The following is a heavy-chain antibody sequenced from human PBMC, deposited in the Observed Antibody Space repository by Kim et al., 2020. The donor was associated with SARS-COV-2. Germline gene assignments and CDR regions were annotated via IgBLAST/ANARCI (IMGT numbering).Heavy chain of an antibody. CDR1: GGSFSGYY. Sequence: SETLSLTCAVYGGSFSGYYWSWIRQPPGKGLEWIGEINHSGSTNYNPSLKSRVTISVDTSKNQFSLKLSSVTAADTAVYYCARGVNGIVVVIANNNWFDPWGQGTLVTVSS. D-gene: IGHD2-21*01. CDR2: INHSGST. V-gene: IGHV4-34*01. J-gene: IGHJ5*02. CDR3: ARGVNGIVVVIANNNWFDP.